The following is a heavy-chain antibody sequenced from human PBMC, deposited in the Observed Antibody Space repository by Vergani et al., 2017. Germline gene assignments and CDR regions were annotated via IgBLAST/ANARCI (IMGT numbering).Heavy chain of an antibody. J-gene: IGHJ3*02. V-gene: IGHV3-48*03. CDR1: GFTFSSYE. D-gene: IGHD2-2*03. Sequence: EVQLLESGGGLVQPGGSLRLSCAASGFTFSSYEMNWVRQAPGKGLEWVSYISSSGSTIYYADSVKGRFTISRDNAKNSLYLQMNSLRAEDTAVYYCANGYCSSTSCLDAFDIWGQGTMVTVSS. CDR2: ISSSGSTI. CDR3: ANGYCSSTSCLDAFDI.